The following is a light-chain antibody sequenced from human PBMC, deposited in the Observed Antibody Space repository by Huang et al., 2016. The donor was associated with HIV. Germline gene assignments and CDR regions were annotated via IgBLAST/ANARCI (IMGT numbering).Light chain of an antibody. J-gene: IGKJ2*01. CDR1: ESLNNE. V-gene: IGKV3-15*01. Sequence: EVVMTQSPGTLSVSPGKRATLSCKTSESLNNELVWYQQKPGQAPRLLIYSTSTRATGFPARFSGGGSGTEFTLTIGSLQSEDFGIYYCQQYSNWPPMYTFGQGTKLEI. CDR3: QQYSNWPPMYT. CDR2: STS.